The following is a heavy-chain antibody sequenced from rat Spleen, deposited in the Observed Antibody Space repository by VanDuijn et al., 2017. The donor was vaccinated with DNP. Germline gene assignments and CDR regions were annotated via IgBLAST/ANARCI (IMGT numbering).Heavy chain of an antibody. J-gene: IGHJ2*01. D-gene: IGHD1-9*01. CDR1: GFTFSNYD. CDR2: IGPSGGST. V-gene: IGHV5-25*01. CDR3: TRRGHTTGLNWFVY. Sequence: EVQLVESGGGLVQPGRSLKLSCAASGFTFSNYDMAWVRQAPKKGLEWVATIGPSGGSTYYRDSVKGRFTISRDNAKSTLYLQMDSLRSDDTATYYCTRRGHTTGLNWFVYWGRGVMVTVSS.